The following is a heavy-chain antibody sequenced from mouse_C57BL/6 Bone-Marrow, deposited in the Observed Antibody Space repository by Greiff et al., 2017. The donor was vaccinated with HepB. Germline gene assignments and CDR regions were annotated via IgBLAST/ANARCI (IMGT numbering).Heavy chain of an antibody. J-gene: IGHJ4*01. CDR2: ISNGGGST. D-gene: IGHD3-2*01. CDR3: ASGKDKPYYYAMDY. V-gene: IGHV5-12*01. CDR1: GFTFSDYY. Sequence: EVKLMESGGGLVQPGGSLKLSCAASGFTFSDYYMYWVRQTPEKRLEWVAYISNGGGSTYYPDTVKGRFTIFRDNAKNTLYLQMSRLKSEDTAMYYCASGKDKPYYYAMDYWGQGTSVTVSS.